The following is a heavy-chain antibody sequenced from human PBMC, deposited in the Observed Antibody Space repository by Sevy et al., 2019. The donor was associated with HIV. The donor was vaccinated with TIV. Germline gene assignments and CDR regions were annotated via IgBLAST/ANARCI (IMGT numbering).Heavy chain of an antibody. CDR3: ARDAREGSGYFHDGFDM. CDR1: GFTFSSYS. V-gene: IGHV3-21*01. D-gene: IGHD3-3*01. Sequence: GGSLRLSCAASGFTFSSYSMNWVRQAPGKGLEWVSSISSRSNYIYYADSVNGRFTISRDNAKNSLYLQMNSLRAEDTAIYSCARDAREGSGYFHDGFDMWGQGTMVTVSS. CDR2: ISSRSNYI. J-gene: IGHJ3*02.